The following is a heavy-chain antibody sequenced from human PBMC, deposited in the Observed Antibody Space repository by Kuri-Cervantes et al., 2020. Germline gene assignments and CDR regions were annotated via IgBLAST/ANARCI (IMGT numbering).Heavy chain of an antibody. J-gene: IGHJ4*02. CDR1: GFTFSGYS. D-gene: IGHD2-21*02. V-gene: IGHV3-21*01. CDR3: AKDLCGGDCYNYDY. CDR2: ISSSSSYI. Sequence: GESLKISCAASGFTFSGYSMNWVRQAPGKGLEWVSSISSSSSYIYYADSVKGRFTISRDNAKNSLYLQMNSLRAEDTAVYYCAKDLCGGDCYNYDYWGQGTLVTVSS.